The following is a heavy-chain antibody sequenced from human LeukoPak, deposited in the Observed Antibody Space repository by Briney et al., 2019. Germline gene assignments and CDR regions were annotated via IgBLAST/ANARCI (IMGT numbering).Heavy chain of an antibody. J-gene: IGHJ5*02. CDR2: ISGSGGST. V-gene: IGHV3-23*01. CDR1: GFTFRGYT. D-gene: IGHD4-23*01. CDR3: AKDRVVTPYNWFDP. Sequence: PGGSLRVSCAASGFTFRGYTMSWVRQAPGKGLEWVSAISGSGGSTYYADSVNGRFTISRDNYVNTLFMPMYILRAEDTAVYYCAKDRVVTPYNWFDPWGQGTLVTVSS.